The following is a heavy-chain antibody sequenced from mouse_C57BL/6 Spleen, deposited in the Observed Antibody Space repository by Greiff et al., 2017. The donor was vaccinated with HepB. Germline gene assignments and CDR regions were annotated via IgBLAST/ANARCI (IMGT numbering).Heavy chain of an antibody. Sequence: VQLQQSGAELVRPGASVTLSCKASGYTFTDYEMHFVKQTPLHGLEWIGAIDPETGCTSHNLKYKGNAILISDKSSSTAYMELRSLTSEDSAVYYCTRDGSSPYYYDMDYWGQGTSVTVSS. V-gene: IGHV1-15*01. CDR1: GYTFTDYE. CDR2: IDPETGCT. J-gene: IGHJ4*01. D-gene: IGHD1-1*01. CDR3: TRDGSSPYYYDMDY.